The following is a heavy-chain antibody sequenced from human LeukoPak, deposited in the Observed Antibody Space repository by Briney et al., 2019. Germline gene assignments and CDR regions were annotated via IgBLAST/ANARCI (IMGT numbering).Heavy chain of an antibody. V-gene: IGHV3-7*04. J-gene: IGHJ4*02. CDR1: GFTFSSYW. D-gene: IGHD2-15*01. CDR2: IKQDGSEK. Sequence: PGGSLRLSCAASGFTFSSYWMSWVRQAPGKGLEWVANIKQDGSEKYYVDSVKGRFTISRDNAKNSLYLQMNSLRAEDTAVYYCARGPFHCIGGGPCAYWGEGPLATVSS. CDR3: ARGPFHCIGGGPCAY.